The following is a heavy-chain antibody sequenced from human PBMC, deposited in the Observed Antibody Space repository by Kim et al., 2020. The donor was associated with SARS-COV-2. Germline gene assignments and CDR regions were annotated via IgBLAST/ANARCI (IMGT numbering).Heavy chain of an antibody. V-gene: IGHV3-15*01. D-gene: IGHD6-13*01. CDR3: TTVWGTGGIAAPDHRA. CDR2: IKTKTDGGTT. J-gene: IGHJ4*02. Sequence: GGSLRLSCAVSGFTFSNAWMSWVRQAPGKGLEWVGRIKTKTDGGTTDYAAPVKGRFTISRDDSKNMLYLQMNSLKTEDTAVYYCTTVWGTGGIAAPDHRAGGQGALVTVSS. CDR1: GFTFSNAW.